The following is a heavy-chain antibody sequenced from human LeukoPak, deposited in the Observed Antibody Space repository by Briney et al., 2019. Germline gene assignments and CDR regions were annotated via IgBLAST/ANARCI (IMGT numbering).Heavy chain of an antibody. CDR1: GFTFSNYA. D-gene: IGHD1-26*01. Sequence: GGSLRLSCEAAGFTFSNYAMSWVRQAPGKGLEWVSGISGSGSGTYYGDSVKGRFTISRDNSKNTLYLQMDSLRAEDTAVYYCAIEVGSFDYWGQGTLVTVSS. J-gene: IGHJ4*02. CDR3: AIEVGSFDY. CDR2: ISGSGSGT. V-gene: IGHV3-23*01.